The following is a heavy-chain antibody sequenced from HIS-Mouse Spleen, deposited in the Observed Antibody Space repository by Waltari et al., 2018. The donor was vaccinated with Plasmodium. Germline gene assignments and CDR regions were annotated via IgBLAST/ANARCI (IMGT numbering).Heavy chain of an antibody. Sequence: QLQLQESGPGLVKPSETLSLTCTVSGGSISSRSYYWGWIRQPPGKGLEWIGSIYYSGGTYYNPSLKSRVTISVDTSKNQFSLKLSSVTAADTAVYYCARRGGSYYYFDYWGQGTLVTVSS. CDR3: ARRGGSYYYFDY. J-gene: IGHJ4*02. CDR2: IYYSGGT. CDR1: GGSISSRSYY. D-gene: IGHD1-26*01. V-gene: IGHV4-39*01.